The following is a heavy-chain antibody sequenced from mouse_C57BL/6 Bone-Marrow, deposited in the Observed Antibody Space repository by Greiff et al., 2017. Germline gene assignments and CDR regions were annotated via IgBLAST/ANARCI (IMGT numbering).Heavy chain of an antibody. CDR2: INPNNGGT. J-gene: IGHJ4*01. D-gene: IGHD1-1*01. CDR3: ARWTVVADYARDY. Sequence: VQLQQSGPELVKPGASVKISCKASGYTFTDYYMNWVKQSHGKSLEWIGDINPNNGGTSYNQKFKGKATLTVDKSSSTAYMELRSLTSEDSAVYYCARWTVVADYARDYWGQGTSVTVSS. CDR1: GYTFTDYY. V-gene: IGHV1-26*01.